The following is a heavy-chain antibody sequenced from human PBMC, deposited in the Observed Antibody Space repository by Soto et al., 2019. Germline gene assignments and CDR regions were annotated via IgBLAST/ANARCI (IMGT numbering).Heavy chain of an antibody. J-gene: IGHJ4*02. D-gene: IGHD6-13*01. V-gene: IGHV4-31*03. CDR2: IYYSGRT. Sequence: SETLSLTCTVSGGSISSGGYFWSWVRQHPGKGLEWIGNIYYSGRTHYNPSLKSRVTISVDTSKNQFSLKLSSVTAADTAVYYCARFAKEENPKVGSWYYFDYWGQGTRVTVSS. CDR1: GGSISSGGYF. CDR3: ARFAKEENPKVGSWYYFDY.